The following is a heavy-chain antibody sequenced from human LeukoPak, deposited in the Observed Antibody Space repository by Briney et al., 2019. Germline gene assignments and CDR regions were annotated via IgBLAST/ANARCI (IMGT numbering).Heavy chain of an antibody. CDR3: AKDSDDSSGYRPGYFDY. D-gene: IGHD3-22*01. CDR2: ISWDGGST. J-gene: IGHJ4*02. V-gene: IGHV3-43*01. CDR1: GFTFDDYT. Sequence: GGSLRLSCAASGFTFDDYTMHWVRQAPGKGLEWVSLISWDGGSTYYADSVKGRFTISRDNSKNSLYLQMNSLRTADTALYYCAKDSDDSSGYRPGYFDYWGQGTLVTVSS.